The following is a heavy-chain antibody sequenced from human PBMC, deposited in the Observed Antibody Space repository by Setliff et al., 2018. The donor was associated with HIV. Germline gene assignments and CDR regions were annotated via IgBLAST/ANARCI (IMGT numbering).Heavy chain of an antibody. Sequence: PSETLSLTCTVSGGSITSGSYYWSWIRQPAGKGLEWIGRIYSNGRTTHNPSLKSRVTISRDTSENQFSLRLSSVTAADTAVYYCARDRSSGRGYYYYCYMDVWGKGTTVTVSS. D-gene: IGHD6-19*01. CDR3: ARDRSSGRGYYYYCYMDV. V-gene: IGHV4-61*02. J-gene: IGHJ6*03. CDR1: GGSITSGSYY. CDR2: IYSNGRT.